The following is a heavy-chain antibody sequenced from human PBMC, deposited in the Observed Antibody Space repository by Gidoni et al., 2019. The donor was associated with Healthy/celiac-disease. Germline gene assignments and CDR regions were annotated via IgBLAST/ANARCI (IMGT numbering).Heavy chain of an antibody. CDR3: AREGNYCTNGVCYTPLGY. CDR2: IWYDGSNK. D-gene: IGHD2-8*01. V-gene: IGHV3-33*01. J-gene: IGHJ4*02. Sequence: QVPLVESGGGVVQPGRSLRLYCAASGFTFSSYGMHWVRQAPCKGMEWVAVIWYDGSNKYYADSVKGRFTISRDNSKNTLYLQMNSLRAEDTAVYYCAREGNYCTNGVCYTPLGYWGQGTLVTVSS. CDR1: GFTFSSYG.